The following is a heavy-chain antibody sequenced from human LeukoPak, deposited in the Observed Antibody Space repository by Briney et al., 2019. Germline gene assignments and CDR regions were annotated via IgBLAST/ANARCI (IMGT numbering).Heavy chain of an antibody. CDR1: GYTFTGYY. Sequence: ASVKVSCKASGYTFTGYYMHWVRQAPGQGLEWMGWINPNSGGTNYAQKFQGRVTMTRDTSISTAYMELSRLRSDDTAVYYCARAGADGDPRSNHYYYYMDVWGKGTTVTVSS. D-gene: IGHD4-17*01. CDR3: ARAGADGDPRSNHYYYYMDV. J-gene: IGHJ6*03. V-gene: IGHV1-2*02. CDR2: INPNSGGT.